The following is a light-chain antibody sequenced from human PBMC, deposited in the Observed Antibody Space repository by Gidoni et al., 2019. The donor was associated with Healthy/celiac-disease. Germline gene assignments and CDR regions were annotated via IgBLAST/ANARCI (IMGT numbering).Light chain of an antibody. J-gene: IGKJ1*01. CDR1: QSISSW. V-gene: IGKV1-5*01. CDR2: DAS. Sequence: DLQMTQSPSTLSASVGDRVTITCRASQSISSWLAWYQQKPGKAPKLLIYDASSLESGVPSRFSGSGSGTEFTLTISSLQPDDFATYYCQQYNSYSWTFXQXTKVEIK. CDR3: QQYNSYSWT.